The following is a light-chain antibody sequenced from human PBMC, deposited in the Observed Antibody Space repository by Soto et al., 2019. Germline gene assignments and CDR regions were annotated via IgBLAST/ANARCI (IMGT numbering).Light chain of an antibody. CDR3: NTYTTGTTWV. V-gene: IGLV2-14*01. Sequence: QSVLTQPASVSGSPGQSITISCTGTTSDVGRYNYVSWHQQHPGKAPKLLIFDVSNRPSGVSDRFSGSKSGNTASLTISGLQAEDEAEYYSNTYTTGTTWVFGGGTKVTVL. CDR2: DVS. J-gene: IGLJ3*02. CDR1: TSDVGRYNY.